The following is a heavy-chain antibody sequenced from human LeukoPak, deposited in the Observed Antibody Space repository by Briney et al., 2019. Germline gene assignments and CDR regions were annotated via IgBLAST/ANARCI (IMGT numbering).Heavy chain of an antibody. D-gene: IGHD1-14*01. CDR1: GFTFSSTG. CDR3: AREGTPLGIPPPAYYYYYYGMDV. Sequence: GGSLRLSCAASGFTFSSTGMHWVRQAPGKGLEWVSFISYDGSIKYYAGSVRGRFSISRDNSKNTLYLQMNSLRAEDTAVYYCAREGTPLGIPPPAYYYYYYGMDVWGQGTTVTVSS. J-gene: IGHJ6*02. CDR2: ISYDGSIK. V-gene: IGHV3-30*03.